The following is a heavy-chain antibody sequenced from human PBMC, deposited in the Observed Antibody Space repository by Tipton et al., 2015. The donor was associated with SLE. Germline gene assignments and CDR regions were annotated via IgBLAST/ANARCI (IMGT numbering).Heavy chain of an antibody. CDR2: IYYTGRT. D-gene: IGHD6-13*01. CDR1: GVSLRTGGYY. V-gene: IGHV4-31*01. J-gene: IGHJ4*02. Sequence: TLSLTCTVSGVSLRTGGYYWGWIRLHPERGLEWIGCIYYTGRTYYNPSLKSPVTISVDTSKNQFSLNLISVTAADTAVYYCARGQPAAAAYFVYWGQGTLVTVPS. CDR3: ARGQPAAAAYFVY.